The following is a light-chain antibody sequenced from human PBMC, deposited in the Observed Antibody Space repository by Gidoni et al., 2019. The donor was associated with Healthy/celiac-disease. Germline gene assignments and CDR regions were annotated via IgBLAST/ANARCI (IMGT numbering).Light chain of an antibody. CDR1: PSNIGKNT. CDR3: EAWDDTLNGRV. Sequence: QSELTQSPSASGTPGQRVTISCSGRPSNIGKNTVNWYQQLPGAAPKLLIYNNHQRPPGVPDRFSASKSGASASLAISGLQSADEADYYCEAWDDTLNGRVFGGGTKVTVL. V-gene: IGLV1-44*01. J-gene: IGLJ3*02. CDR2: NNH.